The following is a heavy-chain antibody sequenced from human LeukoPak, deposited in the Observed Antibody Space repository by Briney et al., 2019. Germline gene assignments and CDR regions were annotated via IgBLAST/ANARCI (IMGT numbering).Heavy chain of an antibody. CDR2: IYHSGST. Sequence: PSETLSLTCTVSGYSISSGYYWGWIRQTPGKGLEWLGRIYHSGSTYYNPSLKSRVTISVDTAKNQFSLKLSSVTAPATAVFYCARDLRQYQLLSYPNWFDPWRGGTLVSVST. V-gene: IGHV4-38-2*02. D-gene: IGHD2-2*01. CDR1: GYSISSGYY. J-gene: IGHJ5*02. CDR3: ARDLRQYQLLSYPNWFDP.